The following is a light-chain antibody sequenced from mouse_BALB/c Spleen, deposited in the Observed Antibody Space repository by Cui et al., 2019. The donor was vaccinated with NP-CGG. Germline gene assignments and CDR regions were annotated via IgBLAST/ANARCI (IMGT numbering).Light chain of an antibody. CDR1: SRGVSTKYF. J-gene: IGLJ1*01. V-gene: IGLV1*01. Sequence: QAVVSQESALTTSPGETLPPTCRSSSRGVSTKYFGEWVQGKPNHLFTGLIRGTKKRAPGVPARFSGSLIGDKAALTITGAQTEDEAIYFCALWYSNHWVFGGGTKLTVL. CDR3: ALWYSNHWV. CDR2: GTK.